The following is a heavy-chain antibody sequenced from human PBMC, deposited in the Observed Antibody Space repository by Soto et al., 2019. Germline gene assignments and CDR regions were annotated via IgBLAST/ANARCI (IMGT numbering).Heavy chain of an antibody. CDR3: AKDRGRTGILDCYGMDV. CDR1: GFTFSTYA. Sequence: GSLRLSCAASGFTFSTYAMSRVRQAPGKGLEWVSAISVSGGSTYYADSVKGRFTISRDNSKNTLYLQMNSLRAEDTAVYYCAKDRGRTGILDCYGMDVWGQGTTVTVSS. V-gene: IGHV3-23*01. D-gene: IGHD1-1*01. CDR2: ISVSGGST. J-gene: IGHJ6*02.